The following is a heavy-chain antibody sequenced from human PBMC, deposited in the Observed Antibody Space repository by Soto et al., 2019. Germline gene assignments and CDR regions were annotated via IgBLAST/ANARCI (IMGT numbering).Heavy chain of an antibody. Sequence: QVQLVESGGGVVQPGRSLRLSCAASGFTFSSYGMHWVRQAPGKGLEWVAVISYDGSNKYYADSVKGRFTISRDNSKNTLYLQMNSLRAEDTAVYYCAKGEYSRGWFDDYYGMDVWGQGTTVTVSS. CDR3: AKGEYSRGWFDDYYGMDV. J-gene: IGHJ6*02. D-gene: IGHD6-19*01. CDR1: GFTFSSYG. V-gene: IGHV3-30*18. CDR2: ISYDGSNK.